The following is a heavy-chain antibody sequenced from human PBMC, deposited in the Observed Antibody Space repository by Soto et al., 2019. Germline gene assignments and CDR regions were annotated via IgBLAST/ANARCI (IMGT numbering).Heavy chain of an antibody. V-gene: IGHV1-69*12. CDR3: ARPLGYYYYYYGMDV. Sequence: QVQLVQSGAEVKKPGSSVKVSCKASGGTFSSYAISWVRQAPGQGLEWMGGIIPIFGTANYAQKFQGRVTITADDYTSTAYIELRSLRSEDTAVYYCARPLGYYYYYYGMDVWGHGTTVTVSS. CDR1: GGTFSSYA. D-gene: IGHD1-26*01. CDR2: IIPIFGTA. J-gene: IGHJ6*02.